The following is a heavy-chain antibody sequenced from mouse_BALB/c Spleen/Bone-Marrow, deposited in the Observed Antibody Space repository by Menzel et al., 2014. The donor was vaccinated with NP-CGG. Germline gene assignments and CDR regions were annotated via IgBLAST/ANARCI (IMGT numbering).Heavy chain of an antibody. CDR1: GYTFTSYY. Sequence: QVQLQQPGAELVKPGASVKLSCKASGYTFTSYYMYWVKQRPGQGLEWIGGINPNNGNTNFSETFKGKATLTVDKSSSTAYMQLSSLTSEDSAVYYCTRRDYWGQGTTLTVSS. J-gene: IGHJ2*01. CDR3: TRRDY. V-gene: IGHV1S81*02. CDR2: INPNNGNT.